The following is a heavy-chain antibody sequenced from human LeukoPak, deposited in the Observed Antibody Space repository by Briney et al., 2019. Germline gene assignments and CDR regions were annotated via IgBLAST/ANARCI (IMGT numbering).Heavy chain of an antibody. CDR2: IYYTGSA. D-gene: IGHD1-1*01. CDR1: GGSISSYY. V-gene: IGHV4-59*01. Sequence: SETLSLTCTVSGGSISSYYWSWIRQPPGKGLEWIGYIYYTGSANYNPSLKSRVTISVDTSQNQFSLRLSSVTAADTAVYYCARDRTGNNWFDPWGQGTLVTVSS. CDR3: ARDRTGNNWFDP. J-gene: IGHJ5*02.